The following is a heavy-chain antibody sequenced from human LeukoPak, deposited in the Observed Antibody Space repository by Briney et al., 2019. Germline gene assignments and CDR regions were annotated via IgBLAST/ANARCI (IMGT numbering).Heavy chain of an antibody. CDR1: GFTFSSYA. J-gene: IGHJ4*02. CDR3: AKDPDIVGATTPDY. V-gene: IGHV3-23*01. D-gene: IGHD1-26*01. CDR2: ISGSGGST. Sequence: GGSLRLSCAASGFTFSSYAMSWVRQAPGKGLEWVSAISGSGGSTYYVDSVKGRFTISRDNSKNTLYLQMNSLRAEDTAVYYCAKDPDIVGATTPDYWGQGTLVTVSS.